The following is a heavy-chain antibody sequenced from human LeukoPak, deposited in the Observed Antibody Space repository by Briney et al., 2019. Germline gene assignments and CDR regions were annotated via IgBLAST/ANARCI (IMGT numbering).Heavy chain of an antibody. CDR2: INPNSGGT. V-gene: IGHV1-2*02. Sequence: GASVKVSCKASGYTFTGYYMHWVRQAPGQGLEWMGWINPNSGGTNYAQKFQGRVTMTRDTSITTAYMELSRLRSDDTAFYYCARAGYCSTTTCYTDSWGQETLVTVSS. J-gene: IGHJ4*02. D-gene: IGHD2-2*02. CDR1: GYTFTGYY. CDR3: ARAGYCSTTTCYTDS.